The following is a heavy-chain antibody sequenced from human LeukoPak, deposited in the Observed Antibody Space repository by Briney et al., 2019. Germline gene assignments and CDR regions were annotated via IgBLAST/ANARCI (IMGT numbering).Heavy chain of an antibody. CDR3: AKGGLVHRFDP. CDR2: ISMSGGTT. Sequence: PGGSLRLSCATSGFTFRTYGMSWVRQAPGKGLEWVSAISMSGGTTYYADSVKGRFTISRDNSKNTLYLQMNSLRADDTAVYYCAKGGLVHRFDPWGQGTLVTVSS. V-gene: IGHV3-23*01. CDR1: GFTFRTYG. J-gene: IGHJ5*02.